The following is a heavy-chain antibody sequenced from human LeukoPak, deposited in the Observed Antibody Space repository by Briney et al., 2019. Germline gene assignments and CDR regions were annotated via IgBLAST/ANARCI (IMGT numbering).Heavy chain of an antibody. Sequence: SQPLSLTCTVSGGSVSSADSHWSWIRQPPGKGLEWIGYISYSGSTSYNPSLRSRVIISVDTSQNQFSLKLNSVTAADTAVYYGVRVRTGTSCYDYWGQGTLVTVSS. CDR1: GGSVSSADSH. D-gene: IGHD2-2*01. V-gene: IGHV4-30-4*08. CDR3: VRVRTGTSCYDY. CDR2: ISYSGST. J-gene: IGHJ4*02.